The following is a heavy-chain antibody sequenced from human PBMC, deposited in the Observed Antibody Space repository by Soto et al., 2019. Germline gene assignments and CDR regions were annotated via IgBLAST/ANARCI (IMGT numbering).Heavy chain of an antibody. V-gene: IGHV5-51*01. CDR3: ARHQPAAIPAGFWRGYYVSGGFDV. J-gene: IGHJ3*01. Sequence: GESLKISCKGSGYSFTSYWIGWVRQMPGKGLEWMGIIYPGDSDTRYSPSFQGKVPISADKSISTAYLQWSSLKASDTAMDYCARHQPAAIPAGFWRGYYVSGGFDVWGQGTMVTVSS. CDR2: IYPGDSDT. CDR1: GYSFTSYW. D-gene: IGHD3-3*01.